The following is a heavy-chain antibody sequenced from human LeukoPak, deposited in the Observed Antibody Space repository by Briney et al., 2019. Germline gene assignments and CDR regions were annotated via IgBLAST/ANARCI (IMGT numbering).Heavy chain of an antibody. Sequence: ASVKVSCKASGYTFTSYGISWVRQAPGQGLEWMGIINPSGGSTSYAQKFQGRVTMTRDTSTSTVYMELSSLRSEDTAVYYCARDRDIVVVVAATGGAFDYWGQGTLVTVSS. CDR1: GYTFTSYG. D-gene: IGHD2-15*01. V-gene: IGHV1-46*01. CDR3: ARDRDIVVVVAATGGAFDY. J-gene: IGHJ4*02. CDR2: INPSGGST.